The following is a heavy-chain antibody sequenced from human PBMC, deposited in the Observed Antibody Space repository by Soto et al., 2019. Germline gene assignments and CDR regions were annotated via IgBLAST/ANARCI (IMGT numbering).Heavy chain of an antibody. CDR2: ISGNGVSK. CDR1: GVTFSTYA. Sequence: EMQLLESGGGSVQPGGSLRLSCAASGVTFSTYAMSWVRQAPGKGLEWVSTISGNGVSKYFAESVKGRFTISRDNSKNTLYIQMNSLRAEDTAVYYCAKVNYDNSGYYYRAWGQGTLVTVSS. V-gene: IGHV3-23*01. CDR3: AKVNYDNSGYYYRA. J-gene: IGHJ5*02. D-gene: IGHD3-22*01.